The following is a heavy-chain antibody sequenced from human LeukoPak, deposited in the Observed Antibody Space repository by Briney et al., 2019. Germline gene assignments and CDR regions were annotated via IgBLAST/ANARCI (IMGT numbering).Heavy chain of an antibody. J-gene: IGHJ6*02. Sequence: GASVKVSCKASGYTFTSYDINWVRQATGQGLEWMGWMNPNSGNTGYAQKFQGRVTMTRNTSISTAYMELSSLRSEDTAVYYCARGYDFSSSNYYYYGMDVWGQGTTVTVSS. CDR2: MNPNSGNT. D-gene: IGHD3-3*01. CDR3: ARGYDFSSSNYYYYGMDV. V-gene: IGHV1-8*01. CDR1: GYTFTSYD.